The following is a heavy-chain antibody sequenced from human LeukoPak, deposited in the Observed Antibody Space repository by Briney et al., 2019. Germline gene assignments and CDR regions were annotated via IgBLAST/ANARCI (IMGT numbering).Heavy chain of an antibody. Sequence: GGSLRLSCAASGFTFSNYGMNWVRQAPGKGLEWVSYISSSSSTIYYADSVKGRFTISRDNAKNSLYLQMNSLRAEDTAVYYCAKRGGWLDYYYYMDVWGKGTTVTVSS. CDR2: ISSSSSTI. CDR3: AKRGGWLDYYYYMDV. J-gene: IGHJ6*03. V-gene: IGHV3-48*01. D-gene: IGHD5-12*01. CDR1: GFTFSNYG.